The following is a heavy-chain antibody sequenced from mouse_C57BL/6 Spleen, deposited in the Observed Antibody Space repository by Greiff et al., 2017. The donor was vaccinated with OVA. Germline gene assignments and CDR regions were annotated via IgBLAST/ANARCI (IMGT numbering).Heavy chain of an antibody. CDR3: ASNCESAWFAY. D-gene: IGHD4-1*01. CDR1: GFTFTGYW. J-gene: IGHJ3*01. V-gene: IGHV1-9*01. CDR2: ILPGSGGT. Sequence: VQLQQSGAELMKPGASVKLSCKATGFTFTGYWIEWVQLRPGHGLEWIGEILPGSGGTNYNEKFKGKATLTAYTSSNTANMKLSSLTTEDYAIDYCASNCESAWFAYWGQGTLVTVSA.